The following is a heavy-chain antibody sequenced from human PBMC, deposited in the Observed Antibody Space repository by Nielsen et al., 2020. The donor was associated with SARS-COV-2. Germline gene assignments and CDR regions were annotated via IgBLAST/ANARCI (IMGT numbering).Heavy chain of an antibody. J-gene: IGHJ6*02. CDR2: ISDSSSYT. CDR1: GFTFSDYY. V-gene: IGHV3-11*03. D-gene: IGHD5-12*01. Sequence: GGSLRLSCPASGFTFSDYYMSWIRQAPGKGLARVSYISDSSSYTNYAESVKGRFTISRDNAKNSLYLQMNSLRPVDTAVYYCATENVDKRDYGLDVWGQGTTVTVSS. CDR3: ATENVDKRDYGLDV.